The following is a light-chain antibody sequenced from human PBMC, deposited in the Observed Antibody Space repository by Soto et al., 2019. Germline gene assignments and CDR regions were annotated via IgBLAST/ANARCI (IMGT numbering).Light chain of an antibody. CDR1: QSINSH. J-gene: IGKJ2*01. CDR2: GAS. V-gene: IGKV3-15*01. CDR3: QQDNNWPYT. Sequence: EVVMTQSPATLSVSPGERATLSCRASQSINSHLAWYQQKPGQAPRLLIYGASTRATGIPARFSGSGSGTDFTLTISSLQSEDLAVYYCQQDNNWPYTFGQGTKLE.